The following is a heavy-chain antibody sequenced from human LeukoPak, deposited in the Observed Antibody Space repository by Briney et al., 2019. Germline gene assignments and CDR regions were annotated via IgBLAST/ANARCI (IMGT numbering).Heavy chain of an antibody. CDR2: ISGSGGNT. V-gene: IGHV3-23*01. J-gene: IGHJ4*02. CDR3: AKAYGRVLTKYYFDY. CDR1: GFTFSSYA. D-gene: IGHD1-26*01. Sequence: GGSLRLSCAASGFTFSSYAMSWVRQAPGKGLEWVSAISGSGGNTYYADSVKGRFTISRDNSKNTLYLQMNSLRAEDTAVYYCAKAYGRVLTKYYFDYWGQGTLVTVSS.